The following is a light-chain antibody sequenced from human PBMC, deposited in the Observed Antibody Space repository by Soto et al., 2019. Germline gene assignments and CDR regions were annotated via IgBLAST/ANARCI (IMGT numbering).Light chain of an antibody. Sequence: DIVMTQTPLSLTVTPGEPPSISCRSSQSRLDSDDGNTYLDWYLQKTGPPPQRLIYTVSYRASGVPDRFSGSGSGTDFTLKISRVEAEDVGVDDCMQRIEFPLTVGGGTRVELK. J-gene: IGKJ4*01. CDR1: QSRLDSDDGNTY. CDR3: MQRIEFPLT. CDR2: TVS. V-gene: IGKV2-40*01.